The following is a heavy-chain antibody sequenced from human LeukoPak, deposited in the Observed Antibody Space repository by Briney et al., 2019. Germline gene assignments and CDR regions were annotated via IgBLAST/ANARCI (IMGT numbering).Heavy chain of an antibody. J-gene: IGHJ4*02. CDR1: EFTFSSNA. Sequence: GGSLRLSCAASEFTFSSNAMHWVRQAPGKGLEWVAVISYDGSNKYYADSVKGRFTISRDNSKNTLYLQMNSLRAEDTAVYYCAKVSNYGSGTLPQDYWGQGTLVTVSS. V-gene: IGHV3-30*04. D-gene: IGHD3-10*01. CDR3: AKVSNYGSGTLPQDY. CDR2: ISYDGSNK.